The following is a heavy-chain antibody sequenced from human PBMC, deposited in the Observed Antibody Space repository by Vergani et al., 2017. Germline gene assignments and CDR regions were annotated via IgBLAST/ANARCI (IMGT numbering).Heavy chain of an antibody. J-gene: IGHJ6*02. Sequence: EVQLLESGGGLVQPGGSLRLSCAASGFTFSSYAMSWVRQAPGKGLEWVSAISGSGGSTYYADSVKGRFTISRDNSKNTLYLQMNSLRAEDTAVYYCAKAFRTGYVTPEDYYYYGMDVWGQGTTVTVSS. CDR2: ISGSGGST. D-gene: IGHD1-14*01. V-gene: IGHV3-23*01. CDR1: GFTFSSYA. CDR3: AKAFRTGYVTPEDYYYYGMDV.